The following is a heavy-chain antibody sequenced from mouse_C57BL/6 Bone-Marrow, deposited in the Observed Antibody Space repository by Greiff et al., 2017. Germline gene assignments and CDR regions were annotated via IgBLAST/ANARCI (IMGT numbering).Heavy chain of an antibody. V-gene: IGHV1-81*01. CDR1: GYTFTSYG. CDR3: AGGGSSAHFDY. CDR2: IYPRSGNT. J-gene: IGHJ2*01. D-gene: IGHD1-1*01. Sequence: QVQLQQSGAELARPGASVKLSCKASGYTFTSYGVSWVKQRTGQGLEWIGEIYPRSGNTYYNEKFKGKAILTADKSSSTAYMELRSLTSDDSAVYFCAGGGSSAHFDYWGQGTTLTVSS.